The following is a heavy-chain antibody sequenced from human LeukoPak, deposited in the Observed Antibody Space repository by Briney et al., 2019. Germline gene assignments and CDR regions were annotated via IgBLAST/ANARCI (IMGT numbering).Heavy chain of an antibody. J-gene: IGHJ4*02. V-gene: IGHV3-74*03. CDR2: LAADGTDS. CDR3: ARGCSWGLDY. Sequence: GGSLRLSCAASGFTFNTYSMHWVRQAPGKGLVWLSRLAADGTDSKYADSVKGRFTISRDNAKDTLYLQMNSLGAGDTAVYYCARGCSWGLDYWGQGALVTVSS. D-gene: IGHD7-27*01. CDR1: GFTFNTYS.